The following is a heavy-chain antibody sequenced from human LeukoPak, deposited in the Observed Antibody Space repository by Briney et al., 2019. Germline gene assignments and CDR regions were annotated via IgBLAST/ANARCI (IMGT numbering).Heavy chain of an antibody. CDR1: GFTFSSYA. CDR2: ISGSGGST. J-gene: IGHJ4*02. CDR3: ASSLKARSSGYYYGPIDY. Sequence: PGGSLRLSCAASGFTFSSYAMSWVRQAPGKGLEWVSAISGSGGSTYYADSVKGRFTISRDNSKNTLYLQMNSLRAEDTAVYYCASSLKARSSGYYYGPIDYWGQGTLVTVPS. D-gene: IGHD3-22*01. V-gene: IGHV3-23*01.